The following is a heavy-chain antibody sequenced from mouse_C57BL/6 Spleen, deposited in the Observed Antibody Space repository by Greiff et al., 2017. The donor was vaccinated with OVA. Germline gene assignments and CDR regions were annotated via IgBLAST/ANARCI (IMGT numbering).Heavy chain of an antibody. CDR3: ARSKNGFAY. Sequence: EVQLQQSGPELVKPGASVKLSCKASGSTFTDYNMDWVKQSHGRSLEWIGDINPKNGGTNYNQKFKGKATLTVDKSSSTAYMEVRSLTSEDTAVYYCARSKNGFAYWGQGTLVTVSA. J-gene: IGHJ3*01. CDR1: GSTFTDYN. CDR2: INPKNGGT. V-gene: IGHV1-18*01. D-gene: IGHD1-1*01.